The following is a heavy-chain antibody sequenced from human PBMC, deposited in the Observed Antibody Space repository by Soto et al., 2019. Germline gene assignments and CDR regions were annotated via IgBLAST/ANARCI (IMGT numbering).Heavy chain of an antibody. J-gene: IGHJ5*02. CDR3: ARGLLGGAAT. CDR2: INRSGST. V-gene: IGHV4-34*01. D-gene: IGHD3-16*01. Sequence: QVQLQQWSAGLLKPSETLSLTCAVYGGSLSGYYWSWIRQPPGKGLEWIGEINRSGSTNYIPSLKSRVIISVDTSKNQFSLKLSSVTAADTAVYYCARGLLGGAATWGQGTLVTVSS. CDR1: GGSLSGYY.